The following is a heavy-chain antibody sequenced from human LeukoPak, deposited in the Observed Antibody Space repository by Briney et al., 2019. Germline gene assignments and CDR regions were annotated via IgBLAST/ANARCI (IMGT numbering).Heavy chain of an antibody. V-gene: IGHV4-4*09. D-gene: IGHD4-11*01. CDR2: IYSSGST. Sequence: SETLSLTCTVSGGSISSDYWSWIRQPPGRGLEWIGYIYSSGSTNYNPSLKSRVTISVDTSKNQFALRLSSVTAADTAVYYCAKSYFDYSTYYSYYFNLWGQGALVTASS. J-gene: IGHJ4*02. CDR1: GGSISSDY. CDR3: AKSYFDYSTYYSYYFNL.